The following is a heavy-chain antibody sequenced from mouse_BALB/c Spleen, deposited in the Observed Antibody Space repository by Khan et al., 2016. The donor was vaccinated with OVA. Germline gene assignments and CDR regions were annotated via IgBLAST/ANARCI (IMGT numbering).Heavy chain of an antibody. V-gene: IGHV1S137*01. Sequence: QVQLKESGAELVRPGVSVKISCKGSGYTFTDFTMHWVKQSHAKSLEWIGVISTYYGDVTYNQKFKGKATMTVDKSSSTAYMELARLTSADSAIFYCTRRGGGNRFAYWGQGTLVTVSA. J-gene: IGHJ3*01. CDR2: ISTYYGDV. CDR1: GYTFTDFT. CDR3: TRRGGGNRFAY.